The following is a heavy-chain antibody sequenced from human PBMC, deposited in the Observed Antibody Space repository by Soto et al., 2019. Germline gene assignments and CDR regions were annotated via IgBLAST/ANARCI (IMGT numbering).Heavy chain of an antibody. CDR1: GGSISSYY. V-gene: IGHV4-59*01. D-gene: IGHD1-7*01. CDR2: IYYSGST. CDR3: ARDKVEGAGTISDLCYMDV. J-gene: IGHJ6*03. Sequence: SETLSLTCTVSGGSISSYYWSWIRQPPGKGLEWIGYIYYSGSTNYNTSIKSRVTISVDTSKNQFSLKLSSVTAADTAVYYCARDKVEGAGTISDLCYMDVWGKGTTVTVS.